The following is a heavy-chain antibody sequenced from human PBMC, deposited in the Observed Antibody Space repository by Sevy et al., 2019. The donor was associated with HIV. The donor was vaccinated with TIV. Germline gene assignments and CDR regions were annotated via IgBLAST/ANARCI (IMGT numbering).Heavy chain of an antibody. CDR2: ISPFNNKT. V-gene: IGHV1-18*01. CDR1: GYTFSYYG. D-gene: IGHD2-21*01. Sequence: ASVKVSCKASGYTFSYYGMSWVRQAPGQGLEWMGWISPFNNKTNYAQKFQGRVSLTSDTSATTAYMEVTSLRSDDTAVYYCARDRVHDWGEGWFDPWGQRTLVTVSS. J-gene: IGHJ5*02. CDR3: ARDRVHDWGEGWFDP.